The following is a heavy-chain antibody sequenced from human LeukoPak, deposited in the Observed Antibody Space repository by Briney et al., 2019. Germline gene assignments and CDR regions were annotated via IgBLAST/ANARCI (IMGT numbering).Heavy chain of an antibody. D-gene: IGHD3-22*01. CDR1: GFTFSSYW. CDR3: AKAYDSSGKEAFDI. CDR2: IKQDGSEK. J-gene: IGHJ3*02. Sequence: PGGSLRLSCAASGFTFSSYWMSWVRQAPGKGLEWVANIKQDGSEKYYVDSVKGRFTISRDNAKNSLYLQMNSLRAEDTAVYYCAKAYDSSGKEAFDIWGQGTMVTVSS. V-gene: IGHV3-7*01.